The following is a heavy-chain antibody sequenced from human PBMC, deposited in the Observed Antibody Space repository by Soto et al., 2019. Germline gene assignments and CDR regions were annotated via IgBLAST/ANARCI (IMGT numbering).Heavy chain of an antibody. J-gene: IGHJ4*02. V-gene: IGHV4-4*02. CDR1: GGSISSSNW. CDR3: ARGELGYGDYGTYLFDY. Sequence: QVQLQESGPGLVKPSGALSLTCAVSGGSISSSNWWSWVRQPPGKGLEWIGEIYHSGSTNYNPSLKSRVTISVDKSKNQFSLKLSSVTAADTAVYYCARGELGYGDYGTYLFDYWGQGTLVTVSS. D-gene: IGHD4-17*01. CDR2: IYHSGST.